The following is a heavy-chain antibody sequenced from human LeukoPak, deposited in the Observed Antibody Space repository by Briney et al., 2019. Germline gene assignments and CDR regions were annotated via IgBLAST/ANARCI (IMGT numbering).Heavy chain of an antibody. CDR2: IIPILGIA. Sequence: SVKVSCKASGGTFSSYAISWVRQAPGQGLEWMGRIIPILGIANYAQKFQGRVTITADKSTSTAYMELSSLRSEDTAVYYCAREGYCSSTSCCPGYFQHWGQGTLVTVSS. D-gene: IGHD2-2*01. J-gene: IGHJ1*01. CDR3: AREGYCSSTSCCPGYFQH. V-gene: IGHV1-69*04. CDR1: GGTFSSYA.